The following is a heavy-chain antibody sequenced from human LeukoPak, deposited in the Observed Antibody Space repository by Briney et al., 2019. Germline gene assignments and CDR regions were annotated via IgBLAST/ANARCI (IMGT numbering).Heavy chain of an antibody. CDR3: ARDGKYYDFWSGYYPAYYFDY. V-gene: IGHV4-39*02. Sequence: SETLSLTCTVSGGSISSYYWGWIRQPPGKGLEWIGSIYYSGSTYYNPSLKSRVTISVDTSKNQFSLKLSSVTAADTAVYYCARDGKYYDFWSGYYPAYYFDYWGQGTLVTVSS. D-gene: IGHD3-3*01. CDR1: GGSISSYY. CDR2: IYYSGST. J-gene: IGHJ4*02.